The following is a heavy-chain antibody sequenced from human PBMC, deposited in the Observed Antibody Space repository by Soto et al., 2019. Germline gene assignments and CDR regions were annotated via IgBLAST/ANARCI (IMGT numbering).Heavy chain of an antibody. CDR1: GFTFSSYA. J-gene: IGHJ4*01. CDR3: AKVAGWGLRLPVDY. V-gene: IGHV3-23*01. D-gene: IGHD5-12*01. CDR2: TSGSGGST. Sequence: EVQLLESGGGLVQPGGSLRLSCAASGFTFSSYAMSWVRQAPGKGLEWVSATSGSGGSTYYADSVKGRFTISIDNSRNTLYLQLNSPRAEDTAVYYCAKVAGWGLRLPVDYWGQETLVTVSS.